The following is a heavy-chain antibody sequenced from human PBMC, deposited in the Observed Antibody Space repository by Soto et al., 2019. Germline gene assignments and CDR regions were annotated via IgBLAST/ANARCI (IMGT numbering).Heavy chain of an antibody. V-gene: IGHV1-18*01. J-gene: IGHJ4*02. CDR2: ISAYNGNT. CDR3: ASGPPYSSSSLYY. D-gene: IGHD6-13*01. CDR1: GYTLIGVG. Sequence: ASVTFSCKASGYTLIGVGISWVRQPPGQGLEWMGWISAYNGNTNYAQKLRGRDTITTDASTSTAYMELRSRRSGDTAVYYCASGPPYSSSSLYYRGQGTLGTGSS.